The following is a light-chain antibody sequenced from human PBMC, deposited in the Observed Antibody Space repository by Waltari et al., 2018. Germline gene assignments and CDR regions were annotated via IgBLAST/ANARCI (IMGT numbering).Light chain of an antibody. CDR1: RSDVGTYTY. CDR2: DVS. CDR3: SSYTSSTTLLV. Sequence: QSALTQPASVSGSPGQSITISCLGTRSDVGTYTYVSWYQRHPGKAPKLLLYDVSHRPGGVFNRFSGSKSGSAASLTITGLQAEDGADYYCSSYTSSTTLLVFGTGTKVTVL. V-gene: IGLV2-14*03. J-gene: IGLJ1*01.